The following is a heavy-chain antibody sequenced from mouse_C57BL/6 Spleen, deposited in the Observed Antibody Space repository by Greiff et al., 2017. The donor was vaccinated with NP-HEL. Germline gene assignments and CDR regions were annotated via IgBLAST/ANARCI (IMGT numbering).Heavy chain of an antibody. J-gene: IGHJ3*01. V-gene: IGHV1-15*01. D-gene: IGHD2-1*01. CDR2: IDPETGGT. Sequence: VQLVESGAELVRPGASVTLSCKASGYTFTDYEMHWVKQTPVHGLEWIGAIDPETGGTAYNQKFKGKAILTADKSSSTAYMELRSLTSEDSAVYYCTSYYGNYEFAYWGQGTLVTVSA. CDR1: GYTFTDYE. CDR3: TSYYGNYEFAY.